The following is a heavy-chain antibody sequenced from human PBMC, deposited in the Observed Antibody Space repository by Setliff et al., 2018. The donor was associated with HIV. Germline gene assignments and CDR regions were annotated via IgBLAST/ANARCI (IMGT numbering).Heavy chain of an antibody. CDR1: GGSFSGYF. CDR3: ARVGDFYDGSGHYSVLDAFDM. J-gene: IGHJ3*02. V-gene: IGHV4-34*01. Sequence: SETLSLTCAVYGGSFSGYFWTWIRLPPQKRLEWIGEINHGGDTNYNPSLKSRVTISVDTSKNQFSLKLSSVTAADTAVYYCARVGDFYDGSGHYSVLDAFDMWGQGTKVTVSS. CDR2: INHGGDT. D-gene: IGHD3-22*01.